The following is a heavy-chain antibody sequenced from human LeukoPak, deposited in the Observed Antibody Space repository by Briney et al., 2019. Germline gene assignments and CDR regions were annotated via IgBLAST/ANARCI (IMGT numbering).Heavy chain of an antibody. CDR2: IKQDGSEE. CDR3: AKGRVGANGYYYYGMDV. D-gene: IGHD1-26*01. V-gene: IGHV3-7*01. Sequence: GGSLRLSCAASGFTFTTYWMMWVRQAPGKGLEWVAKIKQDGSEEYYVDSVRGRFTISRDNSKNTLYLQMNSLRTEDTAVYYCAKGRVGANGYYYYGMDVWGQGTTVTVSS. CDR1: GFTFTTYW. J-gene: IGHJ6*02.